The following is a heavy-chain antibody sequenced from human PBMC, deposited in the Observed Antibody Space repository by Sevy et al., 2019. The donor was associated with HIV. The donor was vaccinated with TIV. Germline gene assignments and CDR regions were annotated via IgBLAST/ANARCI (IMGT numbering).Heavy chain of an antibody. V-gene: IGHV3-23*01. J-gene: IGHJ4*02. CDR1: GFTFSSYA. CDR3: AKAMIVSPDFDY. Sequence: GGSLRLSCAASGFTFSSYAMSWVRQAPGKGLERVSAISGSGGSTYYADSVKGRFTISRDNSKNTLYLQMNSLRAEDTAVYYCAKAMIVSPDFDYWGQGTLVTVSS. CDR2: ISGSGGST. D-gene: IGHD3-16*02.